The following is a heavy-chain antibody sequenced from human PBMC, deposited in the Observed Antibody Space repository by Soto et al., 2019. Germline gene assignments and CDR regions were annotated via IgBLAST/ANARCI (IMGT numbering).Heavy chain of an antibody. V-gene: IGHV4-39*01. CDR3: ARLGGYVSVGYYYLWDS. CDR2: INYSGTT. CDR1: DGSMNSDSYY. D-gene: IGHD3-22*01. Sequence: SLTCSVSDGSMNSDSYYWGWIRQPPGKGLEWIGVINYSGTTFHNVSLKSRVTMSVESSRNQLSLKLTSVTAADTAVYYCARLGGYVSVGYYYLWDSWGQGTLVTVSS. J-gene: IGHJ4*02.